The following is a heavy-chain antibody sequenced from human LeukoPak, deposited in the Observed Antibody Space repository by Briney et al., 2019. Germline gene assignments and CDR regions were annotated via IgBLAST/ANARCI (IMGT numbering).Heavy chain of an antibody. CDR3: ARQLGYCSSTSCLYGMDV. Sequence: GEPLKISCKASGYSFTSYWIGWVRQMPGKGLEWMGIIYPDDSDTRYSPSFQGQVTMSADKSITTAYLQWSSLKASDTAMYYCARQLGYCSSTSCLYGMDVWGQGTTVTVSS. V-gene: IGHV5-51*01. CDR2: IYPDDSDT. J-gene: IGHJ6*02. CDR1: GYSFTSYW. D-gene: IGHD2-2*01.